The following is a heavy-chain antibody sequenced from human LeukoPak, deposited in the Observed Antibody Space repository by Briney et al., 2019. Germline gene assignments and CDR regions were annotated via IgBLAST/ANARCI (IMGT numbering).Heavy chain of an antibody. J-gene: IGHJ6*03. CDR1: GFAFFSTS. D-gene: IGHD1-1*01. Sequence: EGSLRLSCAASGFAFFSTSIHWVRQAPGKGLEWLSYSSTVTGNIYYAASVKGRFTISRDNAKSSLNLQMSSLRAEDTAVYFCATTGNFYDMDVWGKGTTVTVPS. CDR3: ATTGNFYDMDV. CDR2: SSTVTGNI. V-gene: IGHV3-48*04.